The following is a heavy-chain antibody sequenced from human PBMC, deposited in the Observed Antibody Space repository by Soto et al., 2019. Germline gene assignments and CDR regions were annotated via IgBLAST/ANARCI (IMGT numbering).Heavy chain of an antibody. CDR3: VSQRTSVLTQAYFDY. CDR2: VYSRGRS. J-gene: IGHJ4*02. CDR1: GGSVSNSNFY. D-gene: IGHD2-8*01. Sequence: SVTRSLTCTVSGGSVSNSNFYWGWIRQSPGKGMEWIGSVYSRGRSYSKSSVKSRVTISVDTSKNQFSLNLNSVNASGTAVYYCVSQRTSVLTQAYFDYWGPGALVTVS. V-gene: IGHV4-39*01.